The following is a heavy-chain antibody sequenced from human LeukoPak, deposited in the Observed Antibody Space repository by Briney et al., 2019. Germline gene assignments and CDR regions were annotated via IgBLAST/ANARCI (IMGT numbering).Heavy chain of an antibody. CDR3: AGEVREEVVVPAEDMYNWFDP. CDR2: ISYDGSNK. V-gene: IGHV3-30*04. Sequence: PGRSLRLSCAASGFTFSSYAMHWVRQAPGKGLEWVAVISYDGSNKYYADSVKGRFTISRDNSKNTLYLQMNSLRAEDTAVYYCAGEVREEVVVPAEDMYNWFDPWGQGTLVTVSS. J-gene: IGHJ5*02. CDR1: GFTFSSYA. D-gene: IGHD2-2*01.